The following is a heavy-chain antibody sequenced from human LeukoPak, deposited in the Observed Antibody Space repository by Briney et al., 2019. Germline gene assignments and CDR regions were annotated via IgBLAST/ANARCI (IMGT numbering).Heavy chain of an antibody. J-gene: IGHJ4*02. CDR3: ASYVGTYRDF. V-gene: IGHV3-21*01. CDR1: GFTFSNFN. D-gene: IGHD1-26*01. Sequence: GGSLRLSCAASGFTFSNFNMNWVRQAPGKGLEWVSSITSGSSYIFYADSVKGRFTISRDNAKNSLYLQMNSLRAEDTAVYYCASYVGTYRDFWGQGTLVTVSS. CDR2: ITSGSSYI.